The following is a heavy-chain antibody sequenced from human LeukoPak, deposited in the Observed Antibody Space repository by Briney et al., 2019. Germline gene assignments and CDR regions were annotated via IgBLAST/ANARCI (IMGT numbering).Heavy chain of an antibody. CDR1: GYTFTSYY. CDR3: AREFGGVYGDYFDY. V-gene: IGHV1-46*01. CDR2: INPSGGST. Sequence: GASVKVSCKPSGYTFTSYYMHWVRQAPGQGLEWLGIINPSGGSTSYDQKFQGRVTMTRDTSTSTDYMELSSLGSEDTAVYYCAREFGGVYGDYFDYWGQGTLVTVSS. J-gene: IGHJ4*02. D-gene: IGHD5/OR15-5a*01.